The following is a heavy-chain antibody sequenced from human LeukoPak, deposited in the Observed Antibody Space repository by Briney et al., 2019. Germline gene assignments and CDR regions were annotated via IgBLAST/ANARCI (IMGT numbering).Heavy chain of an antibody. D-gene: IGHD6-19*01. Sequence: KTSETLSLTCTVSGGSISSGGYYWSWIRQPAGKGLEWIGRIYTSGSTNYNPSLKSRVTISVDTSKNQFSLKLSSVTAADTAVYYCARVKSGIAVAGTRQSGWFDPWGQGTLVTVSS. CDR2: IYTSGST. J-gene: IGHJ5*02. CDR1: GGSISSGGYY. CDR3: ARVKSGIAVAGTRQSGWFDP. V-gene: IGHV4-61*02.